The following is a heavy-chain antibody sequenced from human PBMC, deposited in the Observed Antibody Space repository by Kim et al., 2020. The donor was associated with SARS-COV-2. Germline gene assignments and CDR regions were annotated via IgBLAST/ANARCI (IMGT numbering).Heavy chain of an antibody. CDR2: INHSGST. CDR3: ARPPRYSYGRLGYGMDV. J-gene: IGHJ6*02. D-gene: IGHD5-18*01. Sequence: SETLSLTCAVYGGSFSGYYWSWIRQPPGKGLEWIGEINHSGSTNYNPSLKSRVTISVDTSKNQFSLKLSSVTAADTAVYYCARPPRYSYGRLGYGMDVWGQGTTVTVSS. CDR1: GGSFSGYY. V-gene: IGHV4-34*01.